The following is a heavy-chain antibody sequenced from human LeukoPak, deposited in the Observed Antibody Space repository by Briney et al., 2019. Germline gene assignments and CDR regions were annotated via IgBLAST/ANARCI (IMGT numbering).Heavy chain of an antibody. CDR1: GGTFSSYA. Sequence: GASVKVSCKASGGTFSSYAISWVRQAPGQGLEWMGGIIPIFGTANYAQKFQGRVTMTTDTSTSTAYMELRSLRSDDTAVYYCARVWFGDLGPSDSWGQGTLVTVSS. CDR2: IIPIFGTA. CDR3: ARVWFGDLGPSDS. J-gene: IGHJ4*02. D-gene: IGHD3-10*01. V-gene: IGHV1-69*05.